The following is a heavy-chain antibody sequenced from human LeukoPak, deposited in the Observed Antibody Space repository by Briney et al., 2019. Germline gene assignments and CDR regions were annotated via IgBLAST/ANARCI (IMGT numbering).Heavy chain of an antibody. Sequence: SETLSLTCTVSGGSISSYYWSWIRQPPGKGPEGIGYIYYSGSTNYNPSLKSRVTISVDTSKNQFSLKLSSVTAADTAVYYCAREDTMVRGVSFYFYYYMDVWGKGTTVTVSS. CDR3: AREDTMVRGVSFYFYYYMDV. CDR2: IYYSGST. J-gene: IGHJ6*03. CDR1: GGSISSYY. V-gene: IGHV4-59*01. D-gene: IGHD3-10*01.